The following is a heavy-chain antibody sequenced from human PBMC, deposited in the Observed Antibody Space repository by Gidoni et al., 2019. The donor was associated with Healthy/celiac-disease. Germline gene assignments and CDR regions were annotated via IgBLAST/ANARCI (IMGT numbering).Heavy chain of an antibody. Sequence: EVQLVESGGGLVQPGGSLKLSCAASGFTFSGSAMHWVRQASGKGLGWVGRIRSKANSYATAYAASVKGRFTISRDDSKNTAYLQMNSLKTEDTAVYYCTPPVGATQPWGQGTLVTVSS. CDR3: TPPVGATQP. J-gene: IGHJ4*02. V-gene: IGHV3-73*02. CDR2: IRSKANSYAT. CDR1: GFTFSGSA. D-gene: IGHD1-26*01.